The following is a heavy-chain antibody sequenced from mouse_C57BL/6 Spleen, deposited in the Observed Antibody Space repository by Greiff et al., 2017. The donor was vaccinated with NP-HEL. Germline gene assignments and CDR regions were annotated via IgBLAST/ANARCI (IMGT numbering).Heavy chain of an antibody. CDR3: ARNYEYYAMDY. CDR1: GYTFTDYY. J-gene: IGHJ4*01. D-gene: IGHD2-1*01. V-gene: IGHV1-26*01. CDR2: INPNNGGT. Sequence: VQLQQSGPELVKPGASVKISCKASGYTFTDYYMNWVKQSHGKSLEWIGDINPNNGGTSYNQKFKGKATLTVDKSSSTAYMELRSLTSEDSAVYYCARNYEYYAMDYWGQGTSVTVSS.